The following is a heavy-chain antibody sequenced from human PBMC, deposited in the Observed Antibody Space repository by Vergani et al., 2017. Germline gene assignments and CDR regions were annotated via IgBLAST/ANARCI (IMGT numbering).Heavy chain of an antibody. CDR2: INPSGGST. D-gene: IGHD2-2*02. V-gene: IGHV1-46*01. J-gene: IGHJ4*02. CDR3: ARDSGGCSSTSCYTYFDY. CDR1: GYTFTSYY. Sequence: QVQLVQSGAEVKKPGASVKVSCKASGYTFTSYYMHWVRQAPGQGLEWMGIINPSGGSTSYAQKFQGRVTMTRDTSTSTVYMELSSLRSEDTAVYYCARDSGGCSSTSCYTYFDYWGQGTLVTVSS.